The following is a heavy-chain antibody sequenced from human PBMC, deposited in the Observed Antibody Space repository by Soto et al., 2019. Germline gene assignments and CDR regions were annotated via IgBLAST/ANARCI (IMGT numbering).Heavy chain of an antibody. CDR1: GDPITSYF. CDR3: ARTLSGFTYGSRQFYFDY. D-gene: IGHD3-10*01. CDR2: VFPGGPT. J-gene: IGHJ4*02. V-gene: IGHV4-4*07. Sequence: QVQLQESGPGLVKPSETLSLICTVSGDPITSYFWTWLRQPAGKGLEWIGHVFPGGPTSHNSSLKSRVSMSIDTSKNQFSLTLTSVTAAVTAVYYCARTLSGFTYGSRQFYFDYWGQGTLVTVSS.